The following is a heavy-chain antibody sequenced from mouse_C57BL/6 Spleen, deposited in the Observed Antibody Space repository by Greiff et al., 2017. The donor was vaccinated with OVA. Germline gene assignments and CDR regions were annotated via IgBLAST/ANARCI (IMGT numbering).Heavy chain of an antibody. V-gene: IGHV1-4*01. CDR3: ARIWDWYFDV. CDR1: GYTFTSYT. CDR2: INPSSGYT. J-gene: IGHJ1*03. Sequence: QVHVKQSGAELARPGASVKMSCKASGYTFTSYTMHWVKQRPGQGLEWIGYINPSSGYTKYNQKFKDKATLTADKSSSTAYMQLSSLTSEDSAVYYCARIWDWYFDVWGTGTTVTVSS. D-gene: IGHD4-1*01.